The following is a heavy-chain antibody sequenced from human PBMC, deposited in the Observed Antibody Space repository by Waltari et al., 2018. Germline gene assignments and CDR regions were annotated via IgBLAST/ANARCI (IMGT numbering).Heavy chain of an antibody. CDR1: GFTFSGYW. CDR3: ASQIAAGY. Sequence: EVQLVESGGGLVQPGGSLRLSCAASGFTFSGYWMPWVRQAPGKGLEWGQPVRKEWADTGYANSVQGRFTISRDNAKNTLYLQMNSLRAEDTAVYYCASQIAAGYWGQGTLVTVSS. V-gene: IGHV3-74*01. J-gene: IGHJ4*02. D-gene: IGHD6-13*01. CDR2: VRKEWADT.